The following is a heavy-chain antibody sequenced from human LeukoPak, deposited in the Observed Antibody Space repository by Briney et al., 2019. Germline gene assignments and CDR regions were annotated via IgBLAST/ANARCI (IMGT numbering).Heavy chain of an antibody. CDR3: ARTVDTAMGYFDY. V-gene: IGHV4-59*01. D-gene: IGHD5-18*01. CDR2: IYYSGST. Sequence: SETLSLTCAVYGGSFSGYYWSWIRQPPGKGLEWIGYIYYSGSTNYNPSLKSRVTISVDTSKNQFSLKLSSVTAADTAVYYCARTVDTAMGYFDYWGQGTLVTVSS. CDR1: GGSFSGYY. J-gene: IGHJ4*02.